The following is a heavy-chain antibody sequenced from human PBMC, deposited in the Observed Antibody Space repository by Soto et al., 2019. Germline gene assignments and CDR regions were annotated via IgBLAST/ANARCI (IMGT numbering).Heavy chain of an antibody. D-gene: IGHD6-13*01. Sequence: QVQLVESGGGVVQPGRSLRLSCAASGFTFSSYGMHWVRQAPGKGLEWVAVISYDGSNKYYADSVKGRFTISRDNSKNTLYLQMNSLRAEDTAVYYCAKDLDPPSIAAAGRGAFDIWGQGTMVTVSS. V-gene: IGHV3-30*18. CDR1: GFTFSSYG. CDR3: AKDLDPPSIAAAGRGAFDI. CDR2: ISYDGSNK. J-gene: IGHJ3*02.